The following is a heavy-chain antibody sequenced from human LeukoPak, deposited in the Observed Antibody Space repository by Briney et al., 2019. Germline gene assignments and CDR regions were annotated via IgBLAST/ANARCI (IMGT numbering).Heavy chain of an antibody. D-gene: IGHD1-26*01. CDR1: GGSISSYY. J-gene: IGHJ3*02. CDR2: IYYSGST. Sequence: SETLSLTCTVSGGSISSYYRSWIRQPPGKGLEWIGYIYYSGSTNYNPSLKSRVTISVDTSKNQFSLKLSSVTAADTAVYYCAGAQYSGSYWPDAFDIWGQGTMVTVSS. CDR3: AGAQYSGSYWPDAFDI. V-gene: IGHV4-59*08.